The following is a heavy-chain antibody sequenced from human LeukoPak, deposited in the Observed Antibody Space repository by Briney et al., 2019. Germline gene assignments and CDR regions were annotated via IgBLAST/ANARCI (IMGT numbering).Heavy chain of an antibody. J-gene: IGHJ4*02. CDR1: GFTVTGYS. D-gene: IGHD3-16*01. CDR2: MSYDGTNK. V-gene: IGHV3-30-3*01. Sequence: GGSLRLSCVVSGFTVTGYSMHWVRQAPGTGLEWVAVMSYDGTNKYYADSVKGRFTISRDNSKNTLYLQMNSLTVEDTAVYYCATRGTPRGDYWGQGTLVTVSS. CDR3: ATRGTPRGDY.